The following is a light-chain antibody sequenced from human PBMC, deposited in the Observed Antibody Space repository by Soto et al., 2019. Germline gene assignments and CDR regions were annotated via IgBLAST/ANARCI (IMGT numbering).Light chain of an antibody. CDR1: SSDVGGYNY. V-gene: IGLV2-11*01. CDR2: DVT. Sequence: QSVLTQPRSVSGSPGQSVTISCTGTSSDVGGYNYVSWYQHHPGKVPKLMIYDVTKRPSGVPDRFSGSKSGNTASLTISGLQAEDEADYYCCSYAGSYTVIFGGGTKVTVL. J-gene: IGLJ2*01. CDR3: CSYAGSYTVI.